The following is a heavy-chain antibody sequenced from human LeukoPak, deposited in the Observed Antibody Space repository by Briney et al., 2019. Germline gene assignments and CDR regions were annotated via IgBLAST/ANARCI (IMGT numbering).Heavy chain of an antibody. D-gene: IGHD2-15*01. J-gene: IGHJ5*02. V-gene: IGHV1-69*05. CDR1: GGTFSSYA. CDR2: IIPIFGTA. Sequence: SVKVFCKASGGTFSSYAISWVRQAPGQGLEWMGGIIPIFGTANYAQKFQGRVTITTDESTSTAYMELSSLRSEDTAVYYCARDCSGGSCSGLSWGQGTLVTVSS. CDR3: ARDCSGGSCSGLS.